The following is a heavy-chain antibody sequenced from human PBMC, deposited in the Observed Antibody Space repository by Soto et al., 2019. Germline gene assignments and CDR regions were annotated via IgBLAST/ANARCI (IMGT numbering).Heavy chain of an antibody. Sequence: GGSLRLSCAPSGFTFSSYGMHWVRQPPGKGLEWVAVISYDGSNKYYADSVKGRFTISRDNSKNTLYLQMNSLRAEDTAVYYCARDINSSGWYYYYYGMDVWGQGT. J-gene: IGHJ6*02. V-gene: IGHV3-30*03. CDR2: ISYDGSNK. CDR1: GFTFSSYG. CDR3: ARDINSSGWYYYYYGMDV. D-gene: IGHD6-19*01.